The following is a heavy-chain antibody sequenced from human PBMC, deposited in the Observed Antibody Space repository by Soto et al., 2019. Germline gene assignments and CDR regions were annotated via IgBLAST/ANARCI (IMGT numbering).Heavy chain of an antibody. CDR1: GGSISSSSYY. CDR2: IYYSGST. Sequence: PSETLSLTCTVSGGSISSSSYYWGWIRQPPGKGLEWIGSIYYSGSTNYNPSLKSRVTIPVDTSKNQFSLKLSSVTAADTAVYYCARHLGGEAATIFYWGQGTLVTVSS. V-gene: IGHV4-39*01. D-gene: IGHD5-12*01. J-gene: IGHJ4*02. CDR3: ARHLGGEAATIFY.